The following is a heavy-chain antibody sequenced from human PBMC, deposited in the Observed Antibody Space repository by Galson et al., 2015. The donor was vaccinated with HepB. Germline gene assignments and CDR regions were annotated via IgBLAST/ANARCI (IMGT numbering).Heavy chain of an antibody. CDR3: ASSLTTTPQSYYYYYGMDV. CDR2: IYPGDSDT. Sequence: QSGAEVKKPGESLKISCKGSGYSFTSYWIGWVRQMPGKGLEWMGIIYPGDSDTRYSPSFQGQVTISADKSISTAYLQWSSLKASDTAMYYCASSLTTTPQSYYYYYGMDVWGQGTTVTVSS. CDR1: GYSFTSYW. D-gene: IGHD4-17*01. J-gene: IGHJ6*02. V-gene: IGHV5-51*01.